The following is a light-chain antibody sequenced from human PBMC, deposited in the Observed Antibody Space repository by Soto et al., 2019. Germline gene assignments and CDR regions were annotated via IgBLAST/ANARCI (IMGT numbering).Light chain of an antibody. V-gene: IGKV3-11*01. J-gene: IGKJ4*01. CDR3: QQHSNWLT. Sequence: EILLTQSPATLSLSPGERATLSCRASQSVSSYLAWYQQKPGQAPRLLIYDASNRASGIPARFSGSGSGTDFTLTISSLEPDDFAVYYCQQHSNWLTFGGGTKVDIK. CDR2: DAS. CDR1: QSVSSY.